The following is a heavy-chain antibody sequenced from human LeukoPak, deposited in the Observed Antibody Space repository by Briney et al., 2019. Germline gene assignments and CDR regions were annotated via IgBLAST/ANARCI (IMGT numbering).Heavy chain of an antibody. V-gene: IGHV3-30-3*01. CDR3: ARGTLGGRYFDWLFTQFDY. D-gene: IGHD3-9*01. J-gene: IGHJ4*02. CDR2: ISYDGSNK. Sequence: SGGSLRLSCAASGFTFSSYAMHWVRQAPGKGLEWVAVISYDGSNKYYADSVKGRFTISRDNSMNTLYLQMNSLRAEDTAVYYCARGTLGGRYFDWLFTQFDYWGQGTLVTVSS. CDR1: GFTFSSYA.